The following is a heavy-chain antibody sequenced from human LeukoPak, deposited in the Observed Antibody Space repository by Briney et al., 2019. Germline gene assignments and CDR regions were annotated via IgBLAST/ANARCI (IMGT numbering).Heavy chain of an antibody. V-gene: IGHV3-23*01. J-gene: IGHJ4*02. Sequence: GGSLRLSCAASGFTFSSSAMSWVCQAPGKGLEWVSDISGSGDITYYADSVKGRFTISRDNAENSVYLQMNDLRAEDTGVYYCVTKEPSTSGWSYWGQGTLVTVSS. D-gene: IGHD6-19*01. CDR2: ISGSGDIT. CDR3: VTKEPSTSGWSY. CDR1: GFTFSSSA.